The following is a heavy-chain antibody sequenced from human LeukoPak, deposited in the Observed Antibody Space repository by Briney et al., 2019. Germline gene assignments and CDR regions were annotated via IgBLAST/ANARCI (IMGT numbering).Heavy chain of an antibody. D-gene: IGHD6-6*01. Sequence: PGRSLRLSCAASGFAFSSYAMHWVRQAPGKGLEWVAVISYDGSNKYYADSVKGRFTISRDNSKNTLYLQMNSLRAEDTAVYYCARYSSSSTWGQGTLVTVSS. V-gene: IGHV3-30-3*01. J-gene: IGHJ4*02. CDR2: ISYDGSNK. CDR3: ARYSSSST. CDR1: GFAFSSYA.